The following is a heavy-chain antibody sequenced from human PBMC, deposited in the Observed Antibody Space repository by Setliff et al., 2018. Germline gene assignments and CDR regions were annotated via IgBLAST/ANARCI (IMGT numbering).Heavy chain of an antibody. J-gene: IGHJ3*01. D-gene: IGHD2-15*01. Sequence: PSETLSLTCSVSGDSINNFYWNWIRQSPGTGLEWIGYIFSDGTTYYNPSLKSRVAMSVDTSKKQFSLSLSAVTAADTAKYYCARAPLDYSSRAFDFWGQGTVVTVSS. CDR2: IFSDGTT. CDR3: ARAPLDYSSRAFDF. V-gene: IGHV4-59*01. CDR1: GDSINNFY.